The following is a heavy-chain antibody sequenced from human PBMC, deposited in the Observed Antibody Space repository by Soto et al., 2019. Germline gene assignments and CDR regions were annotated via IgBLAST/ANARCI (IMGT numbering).Heavy chain of an antibody. CDR2: MNPNSGNT. D-gene: IGHD3-10*01. Sequence: ASVKVSCKASGYTFTSYDINWVRQATGQGLEWMGWMNPNSGNTGYAQKFQGRVTMTRNTSISTAYMELSSLRSEDTAVYYCARGGYGTPWLGGYYYYMDVWGKGTTVTVSS. CDR3: ARGGYGTPWLGGYYYYMDV. V-gene: IGHV1-8*01. J-gene: IGHJ6*03. CDR1: GYTFTSYD.